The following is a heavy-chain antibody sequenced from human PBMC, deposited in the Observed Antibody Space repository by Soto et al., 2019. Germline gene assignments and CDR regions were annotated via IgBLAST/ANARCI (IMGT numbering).Heavy chain of an antibody. CDR2: INLNSGGT. CDR1: GYTFTGYY. D-gene: IGHD6-6*01. Sequence: ASVKVSCKASGYTFTGYYMHWVRQAPGQGLEWMGWINLNSGGTNYAQKFQGWVPMTRDTSISTAYMELSRLRSDDTAVYYCARGMLAANYYYYYGMDVWGQGTTVTVSS. J-gene: IGHJ6*02. V-gene: IGHV1-2*04. CDR3: ARGMLAANYYYYYGMDV.